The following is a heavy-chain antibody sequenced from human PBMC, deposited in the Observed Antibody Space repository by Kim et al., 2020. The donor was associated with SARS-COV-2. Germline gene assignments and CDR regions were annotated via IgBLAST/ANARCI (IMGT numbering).Heavy chain of an antibody. CDR3: VRGRALTGKSFFDY. Sequence: GGSLRLSCEASGFTFSGYAMHWVRQAPGKGLEWVAVVSYDGSNKYYADSLKGRFTISRDISENTLYLQMNSLRAEDTAVYFCVRGRALTGKSFFDYWGQGTLVTVSS. V-gene: IGHV3-30*04. CDR1: GFTFSGYA. J-gene: IGHJ4*02. CDR2: VSYDGSNK. D-gene: IGHD6-19*01.